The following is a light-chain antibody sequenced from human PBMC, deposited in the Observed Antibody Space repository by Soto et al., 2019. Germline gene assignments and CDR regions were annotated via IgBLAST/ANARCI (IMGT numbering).Light chain of an antibody. Sequence: DIQMTQSPSSLSASVGDRVTITCRASQSISSNLNWYQQKPGKAPKLLSYTASNLHSGVQSRFSRSGSATDLNLTISSLQPEEFATYYCQQSYNSLSCGPGTNVEI. J-gene: IGKJ3*01. CDR2: TAS. V-gene: IGKV1-39*01. CDR3: QQSYNSLS. CDR1: QSISSN.